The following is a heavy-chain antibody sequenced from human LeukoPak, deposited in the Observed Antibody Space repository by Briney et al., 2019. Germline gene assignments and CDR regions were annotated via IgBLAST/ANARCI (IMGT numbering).Heavy chain of an antibody. D-gene: IGHD3-22*01. Sequence: GGSLRLSCAASGFTFSNAWMIWVRQAPGKGLEYVGRIRGKTDGGTTDYAAPVKGRFTVSRDDSKNTLFLQMNSLKTEDTAVYYCTTGQGYYYDSSGPIDYWGQGTLVTVSS. CDR2: IRGKTDGGTT. CDR1: GFTFSNAW. J-gene: IGHJ4*02. V-gene: IGHV3-15*01. CDR3: TTGQGYYYDSSGPIDY.